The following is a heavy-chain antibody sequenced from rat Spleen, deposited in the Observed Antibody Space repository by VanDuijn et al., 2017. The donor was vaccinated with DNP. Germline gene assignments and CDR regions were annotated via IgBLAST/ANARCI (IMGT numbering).Heavy chain of an antibody. J-gene: IGHJ1*01. Sequence: EVQLVESGGGLVQPGRSLKLSCAASGFTFSNYGMAWVRQAPTKGLEWVASISTGGGNTYYRDSVKGRFTISRDNAKNTQYLQMDSLRSEDTATYYCARGNDGYYPNWYFDFWGPGTMVTVSS. CDR3: ARGNDGYYPNWYFDF. V-gene: IGHV5S13*01. CDR2: ISTGGGNT. D-gene: IGHD1-12*03. CDR1: GFTFSNYG.